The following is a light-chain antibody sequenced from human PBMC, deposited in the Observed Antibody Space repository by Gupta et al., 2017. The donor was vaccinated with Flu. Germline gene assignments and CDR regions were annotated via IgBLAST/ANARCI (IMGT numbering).Light chain of an antibody. CDR3: QQYGSSPWT. J-gene: IGKJ1*01. Sequence: EIVLTQSPGPLSLSPGAEATLSCRASQSVSTSYLAWYQQKPGQAPKLLIYGASSRATGIPDRFSGSGSGTDFTLTISRLEPEDFAVYYCQQYGSSPWTFGQGTKVEIK. CDR1: QSVSTSY. CDR2: GAS. V-gene: IGKV3-20*01.